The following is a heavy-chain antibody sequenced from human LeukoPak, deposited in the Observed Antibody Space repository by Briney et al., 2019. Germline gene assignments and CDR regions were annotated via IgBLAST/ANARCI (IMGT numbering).Heavy chain of an antibody. Sequence: GASVKVSCKASGYTFTSYYMHWVRQAPGQGLEWMGVINPSGGSTSYAQKFQGRVTMTRDTSTSTVYMELSSLRSEDTAVYYCARLYQLLSPYGYNWFDPWGQGTLVTVSS. CDR3: ARLYQLLSPYGYNWFDP. J-gene: IGHJ5*02. V-gene: IGHV1-46*01. CDR2: INPSGGST. CDR1: GYTFTSYY. D-gene: IGHD2-2*01.